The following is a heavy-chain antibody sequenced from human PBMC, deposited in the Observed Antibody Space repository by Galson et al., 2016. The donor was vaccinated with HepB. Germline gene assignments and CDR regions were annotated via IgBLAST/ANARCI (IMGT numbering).Heavy chain of an antibody. J-gene: IGHJ4*02. V-gene: IGHV1-3*01. Sequence: SVKVSCKASGYRFSDYAMHWVRQAPGQSLEWMGWIDAGDVNAEYSEKFQGRVTISGDTSATTVSMELSSLRTEDTAMYYCARGFRIAADYWGQGTQVTVSS. CDR2: IDAGDVNA. CDR3: ARGFRIAADY. CDR1: GYRFSDYA. D-gene: IGHD6-13*01.